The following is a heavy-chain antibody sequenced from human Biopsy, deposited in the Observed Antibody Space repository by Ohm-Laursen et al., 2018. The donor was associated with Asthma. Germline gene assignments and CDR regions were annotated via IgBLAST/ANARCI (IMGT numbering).Heavy chain of an antibody. Sequence: SVKVSRKASGYTFISYAIHWVRQAPGQRLEWMGWINAGNGNTKYSQKFQGRVTISRDTSASTAYMDLSSLRSEDTAVYYCARDFYDSSGYLHFDYWGQGTLVTVSS. J-gene: IGHJ4*02. V-gene: IGHV1-3*01. D-gene: IGHD3-22*01. CDR2: INAGNGNT. CDR3: ARDFYDSSGYLHFDY. CDR1: GYTFISYA.